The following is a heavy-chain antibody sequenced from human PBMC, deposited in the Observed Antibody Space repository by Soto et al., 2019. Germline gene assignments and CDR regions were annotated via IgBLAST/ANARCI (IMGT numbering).Heavy chain of an antibody. J-gene: IGHJ5*02. CDR1: GYTFTSYG. V-gene: IGHV1-18*04. Sequence: QVPLVQSGAEVKKPGASVKVSCKASGYTFTSYGISWVRQAPGQGLEWMGWISAYNGNTNYAQKLQGRVTMTTDTSTSTAYMELRSLRSDDTAVYYCARDQSSWYSHYNWFDPWGQGTLVTVSS. CDR3: ARDQSSWYSHYNWFDP. CDR2: ISAYNGNT. D-gene: IGHD6-13*01.